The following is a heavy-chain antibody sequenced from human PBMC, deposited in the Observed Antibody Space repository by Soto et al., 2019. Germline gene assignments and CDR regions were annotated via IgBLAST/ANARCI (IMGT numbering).Heavy chain of an antibody. CDR2: IYHSGST. CDR3: ARDLWGYCGTDCYPLDV. CDR1: GGSISSGGYS. J-gene: IGHJ6*02. V-gene: IGHV4-30-2*01. Sequence: SETLSLTCTVSGGSISSGGYSWSWIRQPPGKGLEWIGYIYHSGSTYYNPSLKSRVTISVDRSKNQFSLKLSSVTAADTAVYYCARDLWGYCGTDCYPLDVWGQGTTVTVSS. D-gene: IGHD2-21*02.